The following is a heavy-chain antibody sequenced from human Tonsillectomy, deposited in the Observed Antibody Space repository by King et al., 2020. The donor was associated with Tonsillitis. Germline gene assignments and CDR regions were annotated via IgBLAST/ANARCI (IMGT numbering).Heavy chain of an antibody. CDR3: ASGGLVVADTTDYDGMDV. Sequence: VQLVQSGAEVKKPGSSVKVSCTASGGIFSSYAISWVRQAPGQGLEWMGGIIPTLGKTNYVQKFQGRVTISADESTRPAYMEVSSLGSEGTAVYYCASGGLVVADTTDYDGMDVWGQGTTVTVSS. CDR2: IIPTLGKT. J-gene: IGHJ6*02. V-gene: IGHV1-69*01. CDR1: GGIFSSYA. D-gene: IGHD2-15*01.